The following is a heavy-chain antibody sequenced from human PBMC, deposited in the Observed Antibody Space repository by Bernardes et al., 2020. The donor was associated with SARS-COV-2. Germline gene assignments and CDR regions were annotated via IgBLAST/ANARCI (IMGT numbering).Heavy chain of an antibody. CDR1: GFTFNTYT. V-gene: IGHV3-21*04. Sequence: GGSLRLSCAASGFTFNTYTMNWIRQAPGKGLEWVSSMSSSGNYIYYADSVKGRFTISRDNTKNSLYLQMNGLRVGDTAVYYCARDGTMYGDYVPGDYWGQGTLVTVSS. CDR2: MSSSGNYI. J-gene: IGHJ4*02. D-gene: IGHD4-17*01. CDR3: ARDGTMYGDYVPGDY.